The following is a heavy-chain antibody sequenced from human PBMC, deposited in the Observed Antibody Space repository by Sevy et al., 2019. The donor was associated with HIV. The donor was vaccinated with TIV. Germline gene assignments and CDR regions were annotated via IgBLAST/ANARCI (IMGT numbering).Heavy chain of an antibody. CDR2: INPGGGSR. CDR1: GYTFTNYY. D-gene: IGHD2-21*01. CDR3: ARESGGGGNSDY. Sequence: ASVKVSCKASGYTFTNYYIHWVRQAPGQGLEWMGIINPGGGSRSYAQKFQGRVTMTRDTSRSTVYMELSSQRSEDTAVYYCARESGGGGNSDYWGQGTLVTVSS. V-gene: IGHV1-46*03. J-gene: IGHJ4*02.